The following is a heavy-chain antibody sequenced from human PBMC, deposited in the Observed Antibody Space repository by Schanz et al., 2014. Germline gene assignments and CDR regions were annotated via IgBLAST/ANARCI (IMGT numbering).Heavy chain of an antibody. CDR1: GFTFSSYA. CDR2: ISYDGSNK. Sequence: ESGGGLIQPGGSLRLSCAASGFTFSSYAMSWVRQAPGKGLEWVAVISYDGSNKYYADSVKGRFTISRDNSKNTLYLQMNTLRAEDTAVYYCARDRGYCSGGSCLTFDYWGQGTLVTVSS. J-gene: IGHJ4*02. V-gene: IGHV3-30-3*01. D-gene: IGHD2-15*01. CDR3: ARDRGYCSGGSCLTFDY.